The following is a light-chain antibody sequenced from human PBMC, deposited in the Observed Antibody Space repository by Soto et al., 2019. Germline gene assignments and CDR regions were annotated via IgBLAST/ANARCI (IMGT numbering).Light chain of an antibody. J-gene: IGLJ3*02. CDR2: EDD. CDR1: TGSIASHY. V-gene: IGLV6-57*01. Sequence: NFMLTQPHSVSESPGKTVTISCTRTTGSIASHYVQWYQQRPGSSPTTVIFEDDQRPSGVPDRFSGSIDISSNSASLTSAGLKADEEADYCCQSYDTNDGGVFGGGTKLTVL. CDR3: QSYDTNDGGV.